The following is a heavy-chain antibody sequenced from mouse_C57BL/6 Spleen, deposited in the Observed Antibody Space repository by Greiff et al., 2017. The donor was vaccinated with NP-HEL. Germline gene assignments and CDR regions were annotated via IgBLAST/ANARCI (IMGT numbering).Heavy chain of an antibody. D-gene: IGHD1-1*01. V-gene: IGHV14-4*01. Sequence: VQLQQSGAELVRPGASVKLSCTASGFNIKDDYMHWVKQRPEQGLEWIGWIDPENGDTEYATKFQGKATITADTSSNTAYLQLSSLTSEDTAVYYCTTLFITTAHDYWGQGTTLTVSS. CDR3: TTLFITTAHDY. J-gene: IGHJ2*01. CDR2: IDPENGDT. CDR1: GFNIKDDY.